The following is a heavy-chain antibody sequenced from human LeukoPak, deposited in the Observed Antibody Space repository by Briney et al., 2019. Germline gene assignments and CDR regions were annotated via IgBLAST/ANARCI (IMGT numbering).Heavy chain of an antibody. CDR1: GYTFTSYG. CDR3: ARDRWSSSSSEGALDI. J-gene: IGHJ3*02. CDR2: ISAYNGNT. V-gene: IGHV1-18*01. Sequence: PAASVKVSCKASGYTFTSYGISWVRQAPGQGLEWMGWISAYNGNTNYAQKLQGRVTMTTDTSTSTAYMELRSLRSDDTAVYYCARDRWSSSSSEGALDIWGQGTMVTVSS. D-gene: IGHD6-6*01.